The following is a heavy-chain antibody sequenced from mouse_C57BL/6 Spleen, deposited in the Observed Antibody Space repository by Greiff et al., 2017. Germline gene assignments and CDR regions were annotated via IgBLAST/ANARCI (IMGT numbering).Heavy chain of an antibody. Sequence: QVQLQQSGAELVKPGASVKISCKASGYAFSSYWMNWVKQRPGPGLEWIGQIYPGDGDTKYTGKFKGKATLTADKSSSTAYLQLRSLTSEDTAVYFCARGPGTAWVAYWGQGTLVTVSA. CDR1: GYAFSSYW. J-gene: IGHJ3*01. D-gene: IGHD4-1*01. V-gene: IGHV1-80*01. CDR3: ARGPGTAWVAY. CDR2: IYPGDGDT.